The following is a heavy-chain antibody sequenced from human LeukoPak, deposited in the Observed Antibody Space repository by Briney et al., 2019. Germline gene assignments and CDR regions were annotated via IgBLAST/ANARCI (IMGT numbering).Heavy chain of an antibody. Sequence: PGRSLRLSCAASGFTFSTYAMNWVRQAPGKGLEWVSSISITSTHIYYAASVRGRFTISRDNAKNSLNLQMNSLRAEDTALYYCARGDTSLQRNDALDIWGQGTMVSVSS. J-gene: IGHJ3*02. CDR1: GFTFSTYA. CDR3: ARGDTSLQRNDALDI. V-gene: IGHV3-21*01. CDR2: ISITSTHI. D-gene: IGHD2/OR15-2a*01.